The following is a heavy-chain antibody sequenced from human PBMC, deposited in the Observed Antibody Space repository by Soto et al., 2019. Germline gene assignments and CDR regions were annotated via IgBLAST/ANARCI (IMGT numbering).Heavy chain of an antibody. J-gene: IGHJ6*03. CDR3: ANPPTERYYGSGSYYMDV. Sequence: GGSLRLSCAASGFTFSSYAMSWVRQAPGKGLEWVSAISGSGGSTYYADSVKGRFTISRDNSKNTLYLQMNSLRAEDTAVYYCANPPTERYYGSGSYYMDVWGKGTTVTVSS. CDR2: ISGSGGST. V-gene: IGHV3-23*01. D-gene: IGHD3-10*01. CDR1: GFTFSSYA.